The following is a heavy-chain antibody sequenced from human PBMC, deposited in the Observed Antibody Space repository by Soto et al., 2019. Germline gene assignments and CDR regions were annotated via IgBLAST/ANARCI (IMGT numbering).Heavy chain of an antibody. V-gene: IGHV4-34*01. CDR2: INHSGST. J-gene: IGHJ5*02. CDR1: GGSFSGYY. CDR3: ARDGYSYGINWFDP. Sequence: PSETLSLTCAVYGGSFSGYYWSWIRQPPGKGLEWIGEINHSGSTNYNPSLKSRVTISVDTSKNQFSLKLSSVTAADTAVYYCARDGYSYGINWFDPWGQGTLVTVSS. D-gene: IGHD5-18*01.